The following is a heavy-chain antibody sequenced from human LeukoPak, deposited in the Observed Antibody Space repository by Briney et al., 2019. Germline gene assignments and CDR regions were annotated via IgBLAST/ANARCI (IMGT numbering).Heavy chain of an antibody. V-gene: IGHV3-7*01. Sequence: PGGSLRLSCVASRFTFNKYYMSWVRQAPGKGLQWVAHINPDGSEKYYVDSVKGRFTISRDNAKNSLYLQMNSLRAEDTAVYYCAREAKDPHSRRGFDYWGQGTVVTVSS. CDR2: INPDGSEK. D-gene: IGHD2-15*01. CDR1: RFTFNKYY. CDR3: AREAKDPHSRRGFDY. J-gene: IGHJ4*02.